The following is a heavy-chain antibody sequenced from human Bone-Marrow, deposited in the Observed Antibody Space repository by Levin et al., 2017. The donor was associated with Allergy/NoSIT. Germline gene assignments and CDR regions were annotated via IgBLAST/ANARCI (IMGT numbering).Heavy chain of an antibody. D-gene: IGHD3-10*01. CDR2: IDYDERIK. J-gene: IGHJ4*02. CDR1: GFTFSTSD. Sequence: RTGGSLRLSCAASGFTFSTSDMHWVRRAPGKGLEWVAFIDYDERIKYYADSVKGRFSISRDNSKNTVFLQMNSVTADDTAVYYCVRVFYYFGSASYSEPAFDYWGQGTLVTVSS. CDR3: VRVFYYFGSASYSEPAFDY. V-gene: IGHV3-30*02.